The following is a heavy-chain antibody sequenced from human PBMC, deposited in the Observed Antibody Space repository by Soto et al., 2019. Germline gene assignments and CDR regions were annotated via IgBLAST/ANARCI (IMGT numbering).Heavy chain of an antibody. CDR3: ASLGAPYGDYEVAY. D-gene: IGHD4-17*01. V-gene: IGHV4-31*03. J-gene: IGHJ4*02. CDR2: IYYSGST. CDR1: GGSISSGGYY. Sequence: QVQLQESGPGLVKPSQTLSLTCTVSGGSISSGGYYWSWIRQHPGKGLEWIGYIYYSGSTYYNPSLRSRVTISVATSKNQFSLKLSAVTAADTAVYYCASLGAPYGDYEVAYWGQGTLVTVSS.